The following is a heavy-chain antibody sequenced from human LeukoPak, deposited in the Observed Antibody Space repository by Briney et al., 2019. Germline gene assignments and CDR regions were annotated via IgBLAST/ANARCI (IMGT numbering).Heavy chain of an antibody. CDR1: GFTFSSYS. Sequence: GGSLRLSCAASGFTFSSYSMNWVRQAPGKGLEWVSSISSSSSYIYYADSVKGRFTISRDNAKNSLYLQMNSLRAEDTAVYYCARAGYCYDSSGYYSYYFDYWGQGTLVTVSS. J-gene: IGHJ4*02. CDR3: ARAGYCYDSSGYYSYYFDY. CDR2: ISSSSSYI. V-gene: IGHV3-21*01. D-gene: IGHD3-22*01.